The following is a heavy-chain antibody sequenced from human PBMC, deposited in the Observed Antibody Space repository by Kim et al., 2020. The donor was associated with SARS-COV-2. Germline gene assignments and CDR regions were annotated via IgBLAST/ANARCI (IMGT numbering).Heavy chain of an antibody. J-gene: IGHJ4*02. Sequence: AVKRRVNSGRDNAKNPLYLQMNSLRAEETAVYYCARGTGATIKYFDYWGQGTLVTVSS. CDR3: ARGTGATIKYFDY. D-gene: IGHD5-12*01. V-gene: IGHV3-11*05.